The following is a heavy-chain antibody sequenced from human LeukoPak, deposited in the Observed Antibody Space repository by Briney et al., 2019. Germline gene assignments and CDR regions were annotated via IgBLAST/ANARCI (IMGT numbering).Heavy chain of an antibody. CDR1: GYTFTGYY. CDR3: AKRYFDSGSYFPFDH. D-gene: IGHD3-10*01. V-gene: IGHV1-2*02. Sequence: GASVKVSCKASGYTFTGYYLHWVRQAPGQGHEWMGWINPNSGGTGYAQKFQGRVTMTRDMSISTAYMELSRLRSDDTAVYYCAKRYFDSGSYFPFDHWGQGTLVTVSS. CDR2: INPNSGGT. J-gene: IGHJ4*02.